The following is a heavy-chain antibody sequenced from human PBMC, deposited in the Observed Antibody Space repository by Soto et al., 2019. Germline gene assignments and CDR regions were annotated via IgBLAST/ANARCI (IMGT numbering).Heavy chain of an antibody. CDR2: ISYDGSNK. CDR1: GFTFSSYG. D-gene: IGHD3-22*01. J-gene: IGHJ6*02. V-gene: IGHV3-30*18. Sequence: PGGSLRLSCAAPGFTFSSYGMHWVRQAPGKGLEWVAVISYDGSNKYYADSVKGRFTISRDNSKNTLYLQMNSLRAEDTAVYYCAKGVYYYDSSGPLDVWGQGTTVTVSS. CDR3: AKGVYYYDSSGPLDV.